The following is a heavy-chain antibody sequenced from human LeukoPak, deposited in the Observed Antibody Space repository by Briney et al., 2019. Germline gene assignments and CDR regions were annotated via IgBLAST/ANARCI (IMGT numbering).Heavy chain of an antibody. Sequence: PRRSLRLACAAARLPFGSSTMTCGRPPPGKGLGWVSGIGSSGDNTYYADSVKARFTISRDNSKNTLYLQMNSLRAEDTAVYYCARDSRAAAGFDYWGQGTLVTVSS. CDR1: RLPFGSST. J-gene: IGHJ4*02. CDR3: ARDSRAAAGFDY. CDR2: IGSSGDNT. D-gene: IGHD6-13*01. V-gene: IGHV3-23*01.